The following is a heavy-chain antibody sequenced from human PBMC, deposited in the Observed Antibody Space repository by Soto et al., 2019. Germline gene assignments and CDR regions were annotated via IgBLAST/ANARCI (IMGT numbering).Heavy chain of an antibody. D-gene: IGHD6-25*01. CDR1: GCSVSSYY. V-gene: IGHV4-59*02. CDR3: ARVYSSGWYWHFDL. Sequence: QVQLQESGPGLVKPSETLSLTCTVSGCSVSSYYWSWIRQPPGKGLEWIGYIFYGGSSNSNPSLKSRVTISVDTSKNQFSLKLNSVTAADTAVYYCARVYSSGWYWHFDLWGRGTLVTVSS. J-gene: IGHJ2*01. CDR2: IFYGGSS.